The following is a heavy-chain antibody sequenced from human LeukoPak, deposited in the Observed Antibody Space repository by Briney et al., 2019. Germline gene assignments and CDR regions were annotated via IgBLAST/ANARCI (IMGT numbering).Heavy chain of an antibody. J-gene: IGHJ6*02. CDR1: GFTFSSYS. Sequence: GGSLRLSCAASGFTFSSYSMNWVRQAPEKGLEWVSSISSSSSYIYYADSVKGRFTISRDNAKNSLYLQMNSLRAEDTAVYYCARDTVVPAATGHYYYYYGMDVWGQGTTVTVSS. D-gene: IGHD2-2*01. V-gene: IGHV3-21*01. CDR3: ARDTVVPAATGHYYYYYGMDV. CDR2: ISSSSSYI.